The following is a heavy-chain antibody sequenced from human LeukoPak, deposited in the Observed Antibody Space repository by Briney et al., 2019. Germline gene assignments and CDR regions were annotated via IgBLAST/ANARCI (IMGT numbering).Heavy chain of an antibody. Sequence: GASVKVSCKASGYTFTSYGISWVRQAPGQGLEWMGWISAYNGNTNYAQKLQGRVTMTTDTSTSTAYMELSRLRSDDTAVYYCARDGVAGYSGYDRRSCGGDCPRGYYGMDVWGQGTTVTVSS. CDR3: ARDGVAGYSGYDRRSCGGDCPRGYYGMDV. V-gene: IGHV1-18*01. J-gene: IGHJ6*02. D-gene: IGHD2-21*02. CDR1: GYTFTSYG. CDR2: ISAYNGNT.